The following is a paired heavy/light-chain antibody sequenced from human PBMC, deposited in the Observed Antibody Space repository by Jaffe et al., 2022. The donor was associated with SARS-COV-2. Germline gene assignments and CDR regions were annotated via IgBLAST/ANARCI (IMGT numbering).Light chain of an antibody. Sequence: QSVLTQPPSVSAAPGQKVTISCSGSSSNIGNNYVSWYQQLPGTAPKLLIYDNNKRPSGIPDRFSGSKSGTSATLGITGLQTGDEADYYCGTWDSVLSEVVFGGGTKLTVL. V-gene: IGLV1-51*01. J-gene: IGLJ2*01. CDR3: GTWDSVLSEVV. CDR2: DNN. CDR1: SSNIGNNY.
Heavy chain of an antibody. J-gene: IGHJ2*01. D-gene: IGHD2-21*02. V-gene: IGHV3-21*01. CDR3: ARVRGDHWANWYFDL. Sequence: EVQLVESGGGLVKPGGSLRLSCAASGFTFSTYGMNWVRQAPGKGLEWVSSISSSSSYIYYTDSVKGRFTISRDNAKNSLYLQMSSLRAEDTAVFYCARVRGDHWANWYFDLWGRGTLVTVSS. CDR1: GFTFSTYG. CDR2: ISSSSSYI.